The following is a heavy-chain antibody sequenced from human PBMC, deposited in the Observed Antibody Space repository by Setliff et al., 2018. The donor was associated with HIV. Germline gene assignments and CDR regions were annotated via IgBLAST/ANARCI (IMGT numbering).Heavy chain of an antibody. CDR3: ATVSYGSGRYLLRPYYYMDV. J-gene: IGHJ6*03. CDR2: IIPIFGTA. Sequence: GASVKVSCKASGGTFSSYAISWVRQAPGQGLEWMGGIIPIFGTANYAQKFQGRVTITADESTSTAYMELSSLRSEDTAVYYCATVSYGSGRYLLRPYYYMDVWGKGTTVTVSS. D-gene: IGHD3-10*01. V-gene: IGHV1-69*13. CDR1: GGTFSSYA.